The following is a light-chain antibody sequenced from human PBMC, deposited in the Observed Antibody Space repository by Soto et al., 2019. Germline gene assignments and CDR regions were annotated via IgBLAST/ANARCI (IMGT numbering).Light chain of an antibody. CDR2: TIS. CDR1: QTVITKY. V-gene: IGKV3-20*01. Sequence: EMVLTQSPGTLSLSPGERATLSCSASQTVITKYLAWYQQKRGQAPRLLIYTISTRAAGVPDRFSGSGSGTDFTLTINRLEPEDFAVYYCQHYGDSRYTFGKGTKLEIK. CDR3: QHYGDSRYT. J-gene: IGKJ2*01.